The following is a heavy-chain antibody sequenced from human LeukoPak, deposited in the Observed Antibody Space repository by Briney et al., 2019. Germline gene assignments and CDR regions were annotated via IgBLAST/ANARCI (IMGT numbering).Heavy chain of an antibody. CDR3: ARGRRDYYDSSRWFDP. Sequence: GGSLRLSCAASGFSVGSNYMTWVRQAPGKGLEWVSLIYSGGSTYYADSVKGRFTISRDNSKNTLYLQMNSLRAEDTAVYYCARGRRDYYDSSRWFDPWGQGTLVTVSS. CDR1: GFSVGSNY. V-gene: IGHV3-66*01. J-gene: IGHJ5*02. CDR2: IYSGGST. D-gene: IGHD3-22*01.